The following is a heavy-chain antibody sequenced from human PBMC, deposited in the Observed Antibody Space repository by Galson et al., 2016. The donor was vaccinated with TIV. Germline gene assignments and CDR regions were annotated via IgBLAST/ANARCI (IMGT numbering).Heavy chain of an antibody. V-gene: IGHV3-33*01. CDR1: GLTFSSYG. J-gene: IGHJ5*02. CDR3: AREMGGPLTATRLYNWFDL. CDR2: IWYDGNTK. D-gene: IGHD2-15*01. Sequence: SLRLSCAASGLTFSSYGMHWVRQAPGKGLEWVGVIWYDGNTKNYADFARGQFTISRDNTKNTLYLQMNSLRVEDTVVYYCAREMGGPLTATRLYNWFDLWGQGTLATVSS.